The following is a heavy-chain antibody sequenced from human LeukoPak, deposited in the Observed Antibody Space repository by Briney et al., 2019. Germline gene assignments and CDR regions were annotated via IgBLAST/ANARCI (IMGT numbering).Heavy chain of an antibody. CDR2: INHSGST. Sequence: SETLSLTCAVYGGSFSGYYWSWIRQPPGKGLEWIGEINHSGSTNYNPSLKSRVTISVDTSKNQFSLKLSSVTAADTAVYYCARSLGSLPYYFDYWGQRTLVTVSS. V-gene: IGHV4-34*01. CDR1: GGSFSGYY. CDR3: ARSLGSLPYYFDY. J-gene: IGHJ4*02.